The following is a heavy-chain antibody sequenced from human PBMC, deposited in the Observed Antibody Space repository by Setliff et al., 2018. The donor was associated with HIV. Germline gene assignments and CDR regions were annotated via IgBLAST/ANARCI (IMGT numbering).Heavy chain of an antibody. V-gene: IGHV4-61*02. CDR2: ISNAGST. Sequence: NPSETLSLTCSVSDDSINYSTYYWSWIRQPAGQTLEWIGRISNAGSTIYNASLKSRVSMSIDTLNKQFSLELTSMTASDTATYYCARHSGSYYFDHWGQGMQVTVSS. J-gene: IGHJ4*02. CDR3: ARHSGSYYFDH. D-gene: IGHD1-26*01. CDR1: DDSINYSTYY.